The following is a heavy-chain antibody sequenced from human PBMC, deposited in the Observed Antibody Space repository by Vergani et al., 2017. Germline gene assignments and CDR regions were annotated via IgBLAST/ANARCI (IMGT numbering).Heavy chain of an antibody. V-gene: IGHV3-30*01. CDR3: ARDGSVAGTGIDY. CDR2: ISYDGSNK. CDR1: GFTFSSYA. D-gene: IGHD6-19*01. Sequence: QVQLVESGGGVVQPGRSLRLSCAASGFTFSSYAMHWVRQAPGKGLEWVAVISYDGSNKYYADSVKGLFTISRDNSKTTLYLQMNSLRAEDTAVDYCARDGSVAGTGIDYGGKGTLVTVSS. J-gene: IGHJ4*02.